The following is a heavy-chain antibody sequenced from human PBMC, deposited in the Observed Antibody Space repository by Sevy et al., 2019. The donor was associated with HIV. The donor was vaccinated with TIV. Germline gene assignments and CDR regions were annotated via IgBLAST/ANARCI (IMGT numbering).Heavy chain of an antibody. D-gene: IGHD6-19*01. Sequence: SETLSITCTVSGASMRSSHYWGWIRQPPGKGLEWIASIYNGGNTYYSPSLKTRGTISVDTSINQFYLRLRSVTAADTAVYYCARLPQWLGPSLDSRGRGTLVTVSS. CDR1: GASMRSSHY. CDR3: ARLPQWLGPSLDS. CDR2: IYNGGNT. J-gene: IGHJ4*02. V-gene: IGHV4-39*01.